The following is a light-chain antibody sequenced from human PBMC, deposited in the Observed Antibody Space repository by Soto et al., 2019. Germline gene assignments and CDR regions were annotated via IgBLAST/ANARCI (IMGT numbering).Light chain of an antibody. J-gene: IGLJ1*01. CDR3: AAWDDSLNGHV. V-gene: IGLV1-44*01. CDR2: SNN. Sequence: QSVLTQPPSASGTPGQRVTISCSGSSSNIGSNTVNWYQQLPGTAPKLLIYSNNQQPSGVPDRFSGSESGTSASLAISGLQAEDEADYYCAAWDDSLNGHVFGTGTKVTVL. CDR1: SSNIGSNT.